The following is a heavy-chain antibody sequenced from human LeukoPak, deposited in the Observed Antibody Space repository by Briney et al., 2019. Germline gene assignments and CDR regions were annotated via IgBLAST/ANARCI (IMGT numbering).Heavy chain of an antibody. D-gene: IGHD3-22*01. CDR2: IYTSGST. J-gene: IGHJ3*02. Sequence: PSETLSLTCTVSGGSISSYYWSWIRQPAGKGLEWIGRIYTSGSTNYNPSLKSRVTMSVDTSKNQFSLKLSSVTAADTAVYYCARDKADYYDSSGYYLDAFDIWGQGTMVTVSS. CDR3: ARDKADYYDSSGYYLDAFDI. V-gene: IGHV4-4*07. CDR1: GGSISSYY.